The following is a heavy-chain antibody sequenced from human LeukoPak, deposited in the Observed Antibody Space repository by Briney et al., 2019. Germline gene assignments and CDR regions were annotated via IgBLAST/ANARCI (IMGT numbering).Heavy chain of an antibody. Sequence: ASVKVSCKVSGYALTELSMHWVRQAPGKGLEWMGGFDPEDGVTIYAQKFQGRVTMTEDTSTSTAYMELRSLRSDDTAVYYCARVMGWLPDYWGQGTLVTVSS. CDR2: FDPEDGVT. J-gene: IGHJ4*02. V-gene: IGHV1-24*01. CDR1: GYALTELS. CDR3: ARVMGWLPDY. D-gene: IGHD3-3*01.